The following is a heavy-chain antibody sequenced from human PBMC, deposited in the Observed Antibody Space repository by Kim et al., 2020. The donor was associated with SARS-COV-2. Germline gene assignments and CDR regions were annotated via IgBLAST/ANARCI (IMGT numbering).Heavy chain of an antibody. J-gene: IGHJ3*02. V-gene: IGHV3-23*03. CDR1: GFTFSSYA. D-gene: IGHD1-26*01. Sequence: GGSLRLSCAASGFTFSSYAMNWVRQAPGKGLEWVSVIYSGGSSTYYADSVKGRFTISRDNSRDTLDLQMNSLRAEDTAVYYCAKPKGGSYSDAFDIWGQGTMVTVSS. CDR2: IYSGGSST. CDR3: AKPKGGSYSDAFDI.